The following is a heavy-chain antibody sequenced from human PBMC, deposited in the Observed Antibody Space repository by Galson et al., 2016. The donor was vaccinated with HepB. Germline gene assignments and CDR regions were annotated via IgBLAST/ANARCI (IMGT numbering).Heavy chain of an antibody. J-gene: IGHJ3*02. V-gene: IGHV1-69*13. Sequence: SVKVSCKASGGTFSSYAIRWVWQAPGQGLEWMGGIIPMSGTANYAQKFQGRVTITADESTSTAYMDLSSLRSEDTAVYYCARESDGDNVRGAFDIWGQGTMVTVSS. CDR3: ARESDGDNVRGAFDI. CDR1: GGTFSSYA. CDR2: IIPMSGTA. D-gene: IGHD4-17*01.